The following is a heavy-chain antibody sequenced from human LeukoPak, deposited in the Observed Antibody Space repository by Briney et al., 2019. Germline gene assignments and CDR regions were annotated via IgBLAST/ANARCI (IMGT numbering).Heavy chain of an antibody. V-gene: IGHV3-48*04. D-gene: IGHD1-26*01. Sequence: GGSLRLSCAASGFTFSSYSMNWVRQAPGKGLEWVSYISSSSSTIYYADSVKGRFTTSRDNAKNSLYLQMNSLRAEDTAVYYCARDPTPWEPGYFDYWGQGTLVTVSS. CDR1: GFTFSSYS. J-gene: IGHJ4*02. CDR3: ARDPTPWEPGYFDY. CDR2: ISSSSSTI.